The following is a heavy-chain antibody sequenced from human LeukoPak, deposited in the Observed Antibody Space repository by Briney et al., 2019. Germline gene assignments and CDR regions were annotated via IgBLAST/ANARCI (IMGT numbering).Heavy chain of an antibody. J-gene: IGHJ4*02. D-gene: IGHD6-13*01. CDR3: AKEDRYSTSWYQFDY. CDR1: GFTFSSYA. Sequence: PGGSLRLSCAASGFTFSSYAMSWVRQAPGKGLEWVSGISGSGGSTHYADSVEGRFTISRGNSKNTLYLQMNSLRADDTAVYHCAKEDRYSTSWYQFDYWGQGTLVTVSS. CDR2: ISGSGGST. V-gene: IGHV3-23*01.